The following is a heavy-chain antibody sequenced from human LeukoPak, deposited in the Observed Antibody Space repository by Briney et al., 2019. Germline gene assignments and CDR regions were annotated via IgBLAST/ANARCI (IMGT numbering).Heavy chain of an antibody. V-gene: IGHV4-38-2*01. Sequence: SETLSLTCAVSGYSISSGYHWGWIRQPPGKGLELIGEINHSGSTNYNPSLKSRVTISVDTSKNQFSLKLSSVTAADTAVYYCARGLRAQGLYDYVWGSYRRHLYFDYWGQGTLVTVSS. CDR1: GYSISSGYH. CDR3: ARGLRAQGLYDYVWGSYRRHLYFDY. D-gene: IGHD3-16*02. J-gene: IGHJ4*02. CDR2: INHSGST.